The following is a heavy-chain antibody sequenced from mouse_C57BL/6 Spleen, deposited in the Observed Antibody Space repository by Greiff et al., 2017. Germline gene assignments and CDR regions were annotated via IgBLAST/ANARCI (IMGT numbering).Heavy chain of an antibody. Sequence: QVHVKQSGAELVRPGTSVKMSCKASGYTFTNYWIGWAKQRPGHGLEWIGDIYPGGGYTNYNEKFKGKATLTADKSSSTAYMQFSSLTSEDSAIYYCARLDYGSSYGGAMDYWGQGTSVTVSS. CDR2: IYPGGGYT. CDR1: GYTFTNYW. D-gene: IGHD1-1*01. J-gene: IGHJ4*01. V-gene: IGHV1-63*01. CDR3: ARLDYGSSYGGAMDY.